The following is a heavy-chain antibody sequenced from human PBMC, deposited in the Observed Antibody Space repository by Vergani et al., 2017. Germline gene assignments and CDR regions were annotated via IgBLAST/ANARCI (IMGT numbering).Heavy chain of an antibody. V-gene: IGHV3-49*03. CDR2: IRSKAYGQAT. J-gene: IGHJ3*02. Sequence: LVESGGDLVQQGRSLRLSCTASGFTFGYYAMDWFRQAPGQGLEWVGGIRSKAYGQATIYAASVKGRFTISRDDSKSIAYLQMNNLQTEDTAMYYCVRDQVTMLRGSDALDIWGQGTMVTVSS. CDR3: VRDQVTMLRGSDALDI. D-gene: IGHD3-10*01. CDR1: GFTFGYYA.